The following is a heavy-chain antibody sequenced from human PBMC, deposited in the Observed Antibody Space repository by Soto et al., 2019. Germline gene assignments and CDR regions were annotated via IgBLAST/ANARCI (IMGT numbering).Heavy chain of an antibody. CDR2: TYYRSKWYN. J-gene: IGHJ6*02. CDR1: GDSVSSNSAA. D-gene: IGHD6-6*01. CDR3: ARELAARYYYGMDV. V-gene: IGHV6-1*01. Sequence: SQTLSLTCTISGDSVSSNSAAWNWIRQSPSRGLGWLGRTYYRSKWYNDYAVSVKSRITINPDTSKNQFSLQLNSVTPEDTAVYYCARELAARYYYGMDVWGQGTTVTVSS.